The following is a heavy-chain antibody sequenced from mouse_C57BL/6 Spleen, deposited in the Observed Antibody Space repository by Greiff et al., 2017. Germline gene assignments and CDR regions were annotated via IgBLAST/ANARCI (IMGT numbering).Heavy chain of an antibody. CDR3: ARQDWDVAWFAY. D-gene: IGHD4-1*01. J-gene: IGHJ3*01. V-gene: IGHV1-54*01. CDR1: GYAFTNYL. CDR2: INPGSGGT. Sequence: VQLQQSGAELVRPGTSVKVSCKAPGYAFTNYLIEWVKQRPGQGLEWIGVINPGSGGTNYNEKFKGKATLTADKASSPAYMQLSSLTSEDSAVYCWARQDWDVAWFAYWGQGTLVTVSA.